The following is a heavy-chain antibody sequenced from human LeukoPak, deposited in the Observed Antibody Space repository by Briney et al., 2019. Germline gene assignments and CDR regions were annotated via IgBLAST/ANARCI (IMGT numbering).Heavy chain of an antibody. J-gene: IGHJ4*02. CDR3: AKRARVASPEIDY. Sequence: GGSLRLSCAASGFTFSSYSINWVRQAPGKGLEWVSAISGSGGSTYYADSVKGRFTISRDNSKNTLYLQMNSLRAEDTAVYYCAKRARVASPEIDYWGQGTLVTVSS. V-gene: IGHV3-23*01. D-gene: IGHD1-14*01. CDR1: GFTFSSYS. CDR2: ISGSGGST.